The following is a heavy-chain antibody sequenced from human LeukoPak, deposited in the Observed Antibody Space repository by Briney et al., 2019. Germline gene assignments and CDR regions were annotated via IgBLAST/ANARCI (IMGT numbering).Heavy chain of an antibody. V-gene: IGHV4-59*08. CDR2: IYYSGST. CDR3: ARPYSSTSRGTFDI. Sequence: PSETLSLTCTVSGGSISSYHWSWIRRPPGKGLEWIGYIYYSGSTNYNPSLKSRVTISVDTSKNQFSLKLSSVTAADTAVYYCARPYSSTSRGTFDIWGQGTMVTVSS. CDR1: GGSISSYH. D-gene: IGHD6-13*01. J-gene: IGHJ3*02.